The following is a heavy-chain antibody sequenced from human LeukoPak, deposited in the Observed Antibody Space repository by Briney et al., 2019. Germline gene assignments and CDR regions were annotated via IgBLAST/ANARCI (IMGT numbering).Heavy chain of an antibody. CDR3: ARDPPAVLIDTYG. D-gene: IGHD2-8*01. J-gene: IGHJ4*02. CDR2: VYSGGST. Sequence: GGSLRLSCTASGFIVTNNYINWVRQAPGKGLEWVSLVYSGGSTYYADSVKGRFTISRDNSKNMAYLQMNSLRAEDTAMYYCARDPPAVLIDTYGWGQGTLVTVSS. CDR1: GFIVTNNY. V-gene: IGHV3-66*01.